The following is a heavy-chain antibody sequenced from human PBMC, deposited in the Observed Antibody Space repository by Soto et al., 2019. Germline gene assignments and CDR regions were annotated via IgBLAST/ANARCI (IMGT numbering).Heavy chain of an antibody. D-gene: IGHD4-17*01. Sequence: SETLSLTCTVSGGSISSGGYYWSWIRQHPGKGLEWIGYIYYSGSTYYNPSLKSRVTISVDTSKNQFSLKLSSVTAADTAVYYCARVSTVTTWVYYGMDVWGQGTTVTVSS. V-gene: IGHV4-31*03. J-gene: IGHJ6*02. CDR1: GGSISSGGYY. CDR3: ARVSTVTTWVYYGMDV. CDR2: IYYSGST.